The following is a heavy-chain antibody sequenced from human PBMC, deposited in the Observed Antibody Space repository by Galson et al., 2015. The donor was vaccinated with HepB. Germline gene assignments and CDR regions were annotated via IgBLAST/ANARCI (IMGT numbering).Heavy chain of an antibody. J-gene: IGHJ4*02. CDR2: IYSGGST. V-gene: IGHV3-53*01. CDR3: ARAEATTFSDC. CDR1: GFTVSSNY. D-gene: IGHD1-14*01. Sequence: SLRLSCAASGFTVSSNYMSWVRQAPGKGLEWVSVIYSGGSTYYADSVKRRFTISRDNSKNTLYLQMNSLRAEDTAVYYCARAEATTFSDCWGQGTLLTVSS.